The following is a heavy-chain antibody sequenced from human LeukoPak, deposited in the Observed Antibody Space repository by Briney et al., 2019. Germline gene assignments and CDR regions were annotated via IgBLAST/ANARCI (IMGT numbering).Heavy chain of an antibody. CDR3: ARGSYYDFWSGYFSPFDYYYYMDV. Sequence: ASVKVSCKASGYTFTSDDINWVRQATGQGLEWMGWMNPNSGNTGYAQKFQGRVTTTRNTSISTAYMELSSLRSEDTAVYYCARGSYYDFWSGYFSPFDYYYYMDVWGKGTTVTVSS. D-gene: IGHD3-3*01. J-gene: IGHJ6*03. V-gene: IGHV1-8*01. CDR2: MNPNSGNT. CDR1: GYTFTSDD.